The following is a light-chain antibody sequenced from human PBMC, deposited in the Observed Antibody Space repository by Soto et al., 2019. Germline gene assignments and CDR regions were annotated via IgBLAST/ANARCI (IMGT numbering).Light chain of an antibody. V-gene: IGKV3-20*01. J-gene: IGKJ1*01. CDR1: QSVSSNY. CDR3: QQYGSSPTWT. Sequence: ESVLTQSPGTLSLSPGERATLSCRGSQSVSSNYLAWYQQKPGQAPRLLIYGASTRATGIPDRFSGSGSGTDSTLTISRLEPEDSAVYYCQQYGSSPTWTFGQGTKVEIK. CDR2: GAS.